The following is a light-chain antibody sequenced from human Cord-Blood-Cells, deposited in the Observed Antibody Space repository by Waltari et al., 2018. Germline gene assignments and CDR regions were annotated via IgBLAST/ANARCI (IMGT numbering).Light chain of an antibody. Sequence: DIQMTPSPSSLSASVGDRVTITCRASQSISSYLHWYQQKPGKAPKLLIYAASSLQSGVQSRFSGSGSGADYTLTISSLQPEDVATYYCQQSYSTPYSFGQGTKREI. J-gene: IGKJ2*03. CDR1: QSISSY. CDR3: QQSYSTPYS. V-gene: IGKV1-39*01. CDR2: AAS.